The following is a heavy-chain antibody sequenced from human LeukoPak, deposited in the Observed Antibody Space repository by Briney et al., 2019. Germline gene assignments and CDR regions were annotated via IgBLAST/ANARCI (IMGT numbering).Heavy chain of an antibody. CDR2: FYYSGSM. D-gene: IGHD3-22*01. CDR3: ARINYYEGGYYYYYMDV. Sequence: PSETLSLTCTVSGGSISSSNYYWGWIRQPPGEGLEWIGTFYYSGSMYYNPSLKSRVTISVDTSKNQLSLKLSSVTAADTAVYYCARINYYEGGYYYYYMDVWGKGTTVTVSS. V-gene: IGHV4-39*01. CDR1: GGSISSSNYY. J-gene: IGHJ6*03.